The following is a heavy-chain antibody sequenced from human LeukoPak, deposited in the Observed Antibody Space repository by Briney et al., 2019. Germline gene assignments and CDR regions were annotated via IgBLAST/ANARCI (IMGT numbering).Heavy chain of an antibody. CDR3: AKDQRYDFWSGNWFDP. CDR2: ISGSGGST. CDR1: GFNFSSYA. V-gene: IGHV3-23*01. Sequence: PGGSLRLSCAASGFNFSSYAMSWVRQAPGKGLEWVSGISGSGGSTYYPDSVKGRFTISRDNSKNTLYLQMNSLRAEDTAVHYCAKDQRYDFWSGNWFDPWGQGTLVTVSS. J-gene: IGHJ5*02. D-gene: IGHD3-3*01.